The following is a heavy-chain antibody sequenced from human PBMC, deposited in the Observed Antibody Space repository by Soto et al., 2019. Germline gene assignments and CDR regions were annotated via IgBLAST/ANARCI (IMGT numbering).Heavy chain of an antibody. V-gene: IGHV3-11*05. Sequence: SLKISCAASGFTFSDYYMSWIRQAPGKGLEWVSYISTSSSYTNYADSVKGRFTISRDNAKNSLYLQMNSLRAEDTAVYYCARDYYDSSGLAHDYWGQGTLVTVSS. CDR1: GFTFSDYY. CDR2: ISTSSSYT. D-gene: IGHD3-22*01. CDR3: ARDYYDSSGLAHDY. J-gene: IGHJ4*02.